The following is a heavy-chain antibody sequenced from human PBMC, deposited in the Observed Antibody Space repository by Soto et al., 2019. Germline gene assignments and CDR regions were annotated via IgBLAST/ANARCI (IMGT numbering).Heavy chain of an antibody. CDR3: ARVRCSGGSCSDYYYYGMDV. V-gene: IGHV4-31*03. CDR1: GGSISSCGYY. D-gene: IGHD2-15*01. CDR2: IYYSGST. Sequence: SETLALTCTVPGGSISSCGYYWSWIRQHPGKGLEWIGYIYYSGSTYYNPSLKSRVTISVDTSKNQFSLKLSSVTAADTAVYYCARVRCSGGSCSDYYYYGMDVWGQGTTVTVSS. J-gene: IGHJ6*02.